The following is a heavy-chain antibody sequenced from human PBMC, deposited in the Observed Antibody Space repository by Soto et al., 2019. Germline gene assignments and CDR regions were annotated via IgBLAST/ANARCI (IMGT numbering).Heavy chain of an antibody. CDR3: SRVDPGETSPFDH. Sequence: ASVNVSCKASGYIFTSYYLHWVRQAPGQGLEWMGWINPFDGSRMFAQSFQGRVTFTRDTSTSTVYMELSGLRSDDTAVYYCSRVDPGETSPFDHWGQGTLVTVS. J-gene: IGHJ4*02. D-gene: IGHD3-10*01. CDR1: GYIFTSYY. CDR2: INPFDGSR. V-gene: IGHV1-46*03.